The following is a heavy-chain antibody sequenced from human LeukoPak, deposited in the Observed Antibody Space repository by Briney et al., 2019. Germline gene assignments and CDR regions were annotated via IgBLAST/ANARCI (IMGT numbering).Heavy chain of an antibody. V-gene: IGHV3-23*01. Sequence: GGSLRLSCAASGFTFSSNDMTWVRQAPGKGLEWVSAITGSSDRTYYADSVKGRFTISRDNSKNTVYLQMDSLRADDTAVYYCAKVEVSSWFTFDYWGQGTLVTVSS. J-gene: IGHJ4*02. CDR2: ITGSSDRT. CDR3: AKVEVSSWFTFDY. CDR1: GFTFSSND. D-gene: IGHD6-13*01.